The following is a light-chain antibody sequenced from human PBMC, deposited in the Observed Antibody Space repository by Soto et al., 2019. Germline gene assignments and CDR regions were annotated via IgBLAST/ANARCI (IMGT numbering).Light chain of an antibody. V-gene: IGLV2-23*02. Sequence: QSVLTQPASVSGSPGQSITISCAGSGGDVGTYDLLSWYQQIPGKAPKLLIFEVNRRPSGVSDRFSGSKSGNTASLTISGLQAEDEADFFCGSYAGNGAWVFGGGTKLTVL. CDR3: GSYAGNGAWV. CDR1: GGDVGTYDL. CDR2: EVN. J-gene: IGLJ3*02.